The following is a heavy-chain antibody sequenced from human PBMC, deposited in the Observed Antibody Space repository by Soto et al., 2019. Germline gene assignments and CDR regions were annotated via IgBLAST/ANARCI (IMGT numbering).Heavy chain of an antibody. CDR1: GASFSGYY. Sequence: QVQLQQWGAGLLKPSETLSLTCAVYGASFSGYYWSWIRQPPGKGLEWIGEISHTGSTNYNPSLKSRVTVSVDTSKNQFSLKLTSVTAVDTAIYYCARGGGRGYSYGYGIRDDAFNIWGQGTMVTVSS. D-gene: IGHD5-18*01. CDR2: ISHTGST. J-gene: IGHJ3*02. CDR3: ARGGGRGYSYGYGIRDDAFNI. V-gene: IGHV4-34*01.